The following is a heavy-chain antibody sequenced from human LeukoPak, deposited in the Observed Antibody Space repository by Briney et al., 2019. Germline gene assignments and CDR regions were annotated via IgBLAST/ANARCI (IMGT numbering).Heavy chain of an antibody. J-gene: IGHJ6*03. V-gene: IGHV4-34*01. CDR3: ARGVTVRGVLKQTFGFNDYYYMDV. CDR2: INLGGRT. D-gene: IGHD3-10*01. Sequence: SETLSLTCDVSGGSFSDHFWKWIRQPPGKGLEWLGEINLGGRTNFHPTLRSRLTISLDTSKSQFSLKLTSVSAADTAVYYCARGVTVRGVLKQTFGFNDYYYMDVWGKGTAVTVSS. CDR1: GGSFSDHF.